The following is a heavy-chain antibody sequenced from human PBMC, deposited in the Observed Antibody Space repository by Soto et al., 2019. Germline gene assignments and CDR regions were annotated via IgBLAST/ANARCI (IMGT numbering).Heavy chain of an antibody. CDR1: GFTFSTYS. V-gene: IGHV3-21*01. CDR2: ISSRSDI. J-gene: IGHJ3*02. CDR3: AKDLGSGSYLFDAFDI. D-gene: IGHD1-26*01. Sequence: GGSLRLSCVGSGFTFSTYSINWVRQAPGKGLEWVSSISSRSDIYYADSVKGRFTISRDNAKNTLYLQMNSLRAEDTAVYYCAKDLGSGSYLFDAFDIWGQGTMVTVSS.